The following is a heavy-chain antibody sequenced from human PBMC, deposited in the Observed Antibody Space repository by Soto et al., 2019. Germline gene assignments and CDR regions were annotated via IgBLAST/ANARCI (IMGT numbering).Heavy chain of an antibody. Sequence: TSETLSLTCTVSGGSISSSSYYWGWIRQPPGKGLEWIGSIYYSGSTYYNPSLKSRVTISVDTSKNQFSLKLSSVTAADTAVYYCASHSSSWYYFDYRGQGTLVTVSS. D-gene: IGHD6-13*01. V-gene: IGHV4-39*01. J-gene: IGHJ4*02. CDR1: GGSISSSSYY. CDR3: ASHSSSWYYFDY. CDR2: IYYSGST.